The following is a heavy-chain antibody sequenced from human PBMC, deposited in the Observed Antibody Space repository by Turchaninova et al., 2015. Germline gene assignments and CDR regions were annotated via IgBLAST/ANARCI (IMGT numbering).Heavy chain of an antibody. CDR1: GGSFSGYY. V-gene: IGHV4-34*01. J-gene: IGHJ1*01. D-gene: IGHD3-9*01. CDR2: INHSGST. CDR3: ASLPRYFDWLSRPEYFQH. Sequence: QVQLQQWGAGLLKPSETLSLTCAVYGGSFSGYYWSWIRQPPGKGLEVIGEINHSGSTNYNPSLKSRVTISVDTSKNQFSLKLSSVTAADTAVYYCASLPRYFDWLSRPEYFQHWGQGTLVTVSS.